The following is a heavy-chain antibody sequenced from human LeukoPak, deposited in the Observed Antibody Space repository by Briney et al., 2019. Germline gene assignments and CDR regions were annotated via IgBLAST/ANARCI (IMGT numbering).Heavy chain of an antibody. Sequence: GGSLRLSCAASGFTFSSYSMNWVRQAPGKGLEWVSSISSSRRYKYYADSVKGRFTISRENAKNSLYLQRKSLRAADTAVYYRARSYYDILAGYAPGAFDIWGQGTMVTVSS. D-gene: IGHD3-9*01. CDR3: ARSYYDILAGYAPGAFDI. J-gene: IGHJ3*02. CDR1: GFTFSSYS. V-gene: IGHV3-21*01. CDR2: ISSSRRYK.